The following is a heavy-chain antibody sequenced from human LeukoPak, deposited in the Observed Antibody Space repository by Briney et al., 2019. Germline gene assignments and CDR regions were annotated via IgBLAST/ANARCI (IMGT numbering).Heavy chain of an antibody. J-gene: IGHJ4*02. Sequence: PSETLSLTCTVSGDSITSGIHYWSWFRQPAGKGLEWIGRIYTSGSTNYNPSLKSRVTISLDTSKNQISLNLSSVIAADTAVYYCARVTGIAVAGTYYWGQGTLVTVSS. CDR2: IYTSGST. D-gene: IGHD6-19*01. CDR1: GDSITSGIHY. CDR3: ARVTGIAVAGTYY. V-gene: IGHV4-61*02.